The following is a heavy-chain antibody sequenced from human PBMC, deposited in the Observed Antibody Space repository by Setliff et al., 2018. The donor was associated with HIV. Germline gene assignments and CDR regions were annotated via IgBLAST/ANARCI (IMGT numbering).Heavy chain of an antibody. J-gene: IGHJ6*03. CDR3: ASCMAGHYYYYMDV. D-gene: IGHD6-19*01. CDR1: GSTFTSYA. V-gene: IGHV1-18*01. Sequence: ASVKVSCKASGSTFTSYAISWVRQAPGQGLEWMGWISAYNGKTEYAQNFQGRVTMTTDISTSTAWTSTSTAYMELRSLRSDDTAVYYCASCMAGHYYYYMDVWGKGTTVTVSS. CDR2: ISAYNGKT.